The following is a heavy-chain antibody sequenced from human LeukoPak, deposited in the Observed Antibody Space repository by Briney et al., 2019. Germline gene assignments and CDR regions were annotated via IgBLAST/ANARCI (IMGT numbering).Heavy chain of an antibody. J-gene: IGHJ4*02. CDR1: GFTFGSYD. V-gene: IGHV3-23*01. CDR2: ISRGVGST. D-gene: IGHD2-15*01. Sequence: PGGSLRLSCAASGFTFGSYDLSWVRQAPGKGLECVAAISRGVGSTYYADSVKGRFTISRDNSKNTLYLQMNSLRAEDTAVYYCATDGGSYYFDYWGQGTLVTVSS. CDR3: ATDGGSYYFDY.